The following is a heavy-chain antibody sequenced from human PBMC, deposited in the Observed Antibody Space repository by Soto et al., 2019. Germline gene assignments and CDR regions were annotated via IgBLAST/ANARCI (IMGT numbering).Heavy chain of an antibody. CDR2: INHSGSP. V-gene: IGHV4-34*01. J-gene: IGHJ5*02. CDR3: ATANWSHHYFDP. CDR1: CGSFSGYY. D-gene: IGHD1-1*01. Sequence: SETLCLTSAVYCGSFSGYYWIWLRQPPGKGLEWIGEINHSGSPNYNPSLKSRVTISVDTSKNQFSLKMTSVTAADTAVYYCATANWSHHYFDPWGQGTLVTVSS.